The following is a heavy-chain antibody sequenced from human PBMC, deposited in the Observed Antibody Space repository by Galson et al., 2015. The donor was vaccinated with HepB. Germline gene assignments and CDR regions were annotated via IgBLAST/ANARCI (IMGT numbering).Heavy chain of an antibody. V-gene: IGHV3-23*01. D-gene: IGHD3-22*01. CDR2: ISGGGGNT. CDR1: TFIFSSYA. CDR3: AKDGVYDSSSH. J-gene: IGHJ4*02. Sequence: LRLSCAASTFIFSSYAMSWVRQAPGKGLEWVSGISGGGGNTYYADSVKGRFTISRDSSKNTLYLQMNSLRGEDTAIYYCAKDGVYDSSSHWGQGTLVTVSS.